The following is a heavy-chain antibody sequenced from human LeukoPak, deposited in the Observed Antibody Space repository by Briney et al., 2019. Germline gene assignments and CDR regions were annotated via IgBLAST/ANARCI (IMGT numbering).Heavy chain of an antibody. CDR2: ISSGGSTI. D-gene: IGHD5-12*01. V-gene: IGHV3-11*01. CDR3: AREGYSGYDYGLFDY. J-gene: IGHJ4*02. CDR1: GFTFSDYY. Sequence: GGSLRLSCAASGFTFSDYYMSWIRQAPGKGLEWVSYISSGGSTIYYADSVKGRFTISRDNAKNSLYLQMNSLRAEDTAVYYCAREGYSGYDYGLFDYWGQGTLVTVSS.